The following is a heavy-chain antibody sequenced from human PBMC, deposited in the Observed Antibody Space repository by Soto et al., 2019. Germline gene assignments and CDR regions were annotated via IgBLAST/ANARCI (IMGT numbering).Heavy chain of an antibody. J-gene: IGHJ4*02. CDR1: GFTLSNYV. CDR3: VKIASGFLGN. CDR2: ISGSGGST. Sequence: GGSLRLSCAASGFTLSNYVMSWVRQAPGRGLEWLSGISGSGGSTFYADSVKGRFTIARDNPKSTLFLELNSLRAEDTAIYYCVKIASGFLGNWGQGTLVTVSS. V-gene: IGHV3-23*01. D-gene: IGHD6-19*01.